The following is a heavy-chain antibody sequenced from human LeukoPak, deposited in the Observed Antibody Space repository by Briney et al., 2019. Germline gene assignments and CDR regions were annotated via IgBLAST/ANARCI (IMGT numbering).Heavy chain of an antibody. D-gene: IGHD6-19*01. J-gene: IGHJ6*02. CDR2: ISSNGSTI. CDR1: GFTFSDYY. CDR3: ARDIAVQYYYYGMDV. V-gene: IGHV3-11*01. Sequence: GGSLRPSCAASGFTFSDYYMSWICQAPGKGLEWVSYISSNGSTIYYADSVKGRFTISRDNAKNSLYLQMNSLRAEDTAVYYCARDIAVQYYYYGMDVWGQGTTVTVSS.